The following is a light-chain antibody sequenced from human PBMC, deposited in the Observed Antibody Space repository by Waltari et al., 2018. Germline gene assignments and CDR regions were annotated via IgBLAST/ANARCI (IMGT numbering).Light chain of an antibody. V-gene: IGKV3-11*01. CDR1: HSVSNL. Sequence: EVVLTQSPATLSLSPGERATLSCRASHSVSNLLAWYQQKPGQAPRLLIYDASNTATGIPARFSGSGSGTDFTVTISSLEPEDFAVYYCQQRRTWPLTFGGGTTVEI. J-gene: IGKJ4*01. CDR2: DAS. CDR3: QQRRTWPLT.